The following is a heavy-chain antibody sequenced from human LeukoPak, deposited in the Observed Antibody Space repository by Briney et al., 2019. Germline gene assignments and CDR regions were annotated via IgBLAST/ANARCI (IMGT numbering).Heavy chain of an antibody. CDR3: ARAPPPGSSSSNWFDP. Sequence: ASVKVSCKASGGTFSSYAISWVRQAPGQGLEWMGGIISIFGTANYAQKFQGRVTITTDESTSTAYMELSSLRSEDTAVYYCARAPPPGSSSSNWFDPWGQGTLVTVSS. CDR2: IISIFGTA. D-gene: IGHD6-6*01. J-gene: IGHJ5*02. V-gene: IGHV1-69*05. CDR1: GGTFSSYA.